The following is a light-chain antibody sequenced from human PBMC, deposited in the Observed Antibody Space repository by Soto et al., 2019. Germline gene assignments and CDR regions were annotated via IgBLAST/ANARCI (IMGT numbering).Light chain of an antibody. Sequence: IVLTQSPATLSVSPGERVTLSCRASQSVDINLAWYQQKPGQAPRLLIYGASTRATDMPGRFSGRGAGAEFTLTISSLQSEDFAVYYCQQYRGWPRTFGQGTKVDI. CDR1: QSVDIN. CDR2: GAS. J-gene: IGKJ1*01. CDR3: QQYRGWPRT. V-gene: IGKV3-15*01.